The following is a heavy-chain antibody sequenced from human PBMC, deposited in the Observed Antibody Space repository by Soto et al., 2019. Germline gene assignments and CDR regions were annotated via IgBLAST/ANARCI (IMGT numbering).Heavy chain of an antibody. CDR1: GFTFSSYA. CDR2: ISYDGSNK. CDR3: ARSKFVVRYCTNGVCYPIFDY. J-gene: IGHJ4*02. Sequence: GGSLRLSCAASGFTFSSYAMHWVRQAPGKGLEWVAVISYDGSNKYYADSVKGRFTISRDNSKNTLYLQMNSLRAEDTAVYYCARSKFVVRYCTNGVCYPIFDYWGQGTLVTVSS. D-gene: IGHD2-8*01. V-gene: IGHV3-30-3*01.